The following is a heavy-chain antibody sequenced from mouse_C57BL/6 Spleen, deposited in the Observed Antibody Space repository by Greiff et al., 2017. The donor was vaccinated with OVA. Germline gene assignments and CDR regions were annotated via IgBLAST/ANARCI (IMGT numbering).Heavy chain of an antibody. CDR3: ARRDSNWGFSY. CDR1: GYTFTDYY. D-gene: IGHD2-5*01. CDR2: IFPGSGST. Sequence: QVQLKQSGPELVKPGASVTISCKASGYTFTDYYINWVKQRPGQGLEWIGWIFPGSGSTYYNEKFKGKATLTVDKSSSTAYMLLRSLTSEDSAVYFCARRDSNWGFSYWGQGTLVTVSA. V-gene: IGHV1-75*01. J-gene: IGHJ3*01.